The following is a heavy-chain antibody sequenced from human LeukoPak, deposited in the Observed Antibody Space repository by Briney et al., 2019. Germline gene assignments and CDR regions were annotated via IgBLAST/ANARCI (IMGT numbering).Heavy chain of an antibody. Sequence: GSLRLSCAASGFIFRSYWMPWVRQTPGRGLEWLANINEDGSKKNYVDSVKGRFTISRDNAKNSLYLQMNSLRAEDTAVYYCAREGGYNDYWGQGTLVTVSS. V-gene: IGHV3-7*01. CDR3: AREGGYNDY. J-gene: IGHJ4*02. CDR2: INEDGSKK. D-gene: IGHD5-24*01. CDR1: GFIFRSYW.